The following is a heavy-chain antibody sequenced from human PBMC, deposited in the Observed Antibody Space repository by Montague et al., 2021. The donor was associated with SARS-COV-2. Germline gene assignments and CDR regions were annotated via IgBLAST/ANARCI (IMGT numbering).Heavy chain of an antibody. CDR2: IFKNGKT. D-gene: IGHD3-22*01. Sequence: SETLSLTCTASGDSITDDDWSWIRQPPGKGLEWIVNIFKNGKTDXNPSLRSRVITSVDTSKSQFSLKVTSVTAADTAVYYCARYYERSLDVWGQGTTVTVSS. CDR1: GDSITDDD. J-gene: IGHJ6*02. V-gene: IGHV4-59*08. CDR3: ARYYERSLDV.